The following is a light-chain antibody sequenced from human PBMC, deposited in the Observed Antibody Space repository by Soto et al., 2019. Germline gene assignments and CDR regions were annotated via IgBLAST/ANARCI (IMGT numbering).Light chain of an antibody. CDR3: WSYAGSFTYV. J-gene: IGLJ1*01. CDR1: SSDVGSYTL. CDR2: EVS. V-gene: IGLV2-23*02. Sequence: LTQPASVSGSPGQSITISCTGSSSDVGSYTLVSWYQQHPGKVPKLMIYEVSKRPSGVSVRFSGSRSGNTASLTISGVQAEDEADYFCWSYAGSFTYVFGTGTKVTVL.